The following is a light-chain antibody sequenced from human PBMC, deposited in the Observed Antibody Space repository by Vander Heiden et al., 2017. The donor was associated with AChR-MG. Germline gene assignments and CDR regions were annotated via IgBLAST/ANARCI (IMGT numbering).Light chain of an antibody. Sequence: DIQMIQSPSSLSASVGDSVTIPCRASQSISSYLNWYQQKPGKAPKLLIYAASSLQSGVPSRFSGSGSGTDFTLTISRLQPEDVATYYCQQCYSTPLTFGHGTRVDIK. J-gene: IGKJ3*01. CDR2: AAS. CDR3: QQCYSTPLT. CDR1: QSISSY. V-gene: IGKV1-39*01.